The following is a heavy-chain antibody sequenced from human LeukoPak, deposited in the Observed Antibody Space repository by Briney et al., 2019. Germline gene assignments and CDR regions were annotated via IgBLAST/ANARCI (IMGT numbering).Heavy chain of an antibody. CDR2: ISDGGSNT. Sequence: GGSLRLSCAAPGFTFASYAMTWVRQAPGKGLEWVSAISDGGSNTYYTDSVKGRFTISRDNSRDTLYLQMNSLRAEDTAVYYCARLVYSLSASWGQGTLVTVSS. J-gene: IGHJ4*02. CDR3: ARLVYSLSAS. CDR1: GFTFASYA. D-gene: IGHD5-12*01. V-gene: IGHV3-23*01.